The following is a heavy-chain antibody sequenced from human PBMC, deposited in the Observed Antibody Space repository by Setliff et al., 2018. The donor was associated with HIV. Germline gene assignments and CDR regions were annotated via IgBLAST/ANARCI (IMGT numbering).Heavy chain of an antibody. J-gene: IGHJ3*02. V-gene: IGHV1-18*01. Sequence: ASVKVSCKASGYTFTSYGISWVRQAPGQGLEWMGWISAYNGNTNYAQKFQGRVTITADESTSTAYMELTSLRSEDTAVYYCALVGLDDAFDIWGQGTMVTVSS. CDR1: GYTFTSYG. D-gene: IGHD6-19*01. CDR2: ISAYNGNT. CDR3: ALVGLDDAFDI.